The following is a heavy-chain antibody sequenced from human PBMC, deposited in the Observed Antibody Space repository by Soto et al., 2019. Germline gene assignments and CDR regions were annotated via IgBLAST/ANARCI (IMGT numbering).Heavy chain of an antibody. CDR2: ISSSSSYI. Sequence: EVQLVESGGGLVKPGGSLRLSCAASGFTFSSYSMNWVRQAPGKGLEWVSSISSSSSYIYYADSVKGRFTISRDNAKNSLYLQTNSLRAEDTAVYYCARAAIVAVAGPGWGQGTLVTVSS. J-gene: IGHJ4*02. CDR3: ARAAIVAVAGPG. V-gene: IGHV3-21*01. CDR1: GFTFSSYS. D-gene: IGHD6-19*01.